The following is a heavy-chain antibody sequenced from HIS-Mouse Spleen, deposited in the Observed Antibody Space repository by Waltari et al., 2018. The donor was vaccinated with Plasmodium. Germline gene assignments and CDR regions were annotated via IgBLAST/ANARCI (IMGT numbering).Heavy chain of an antibody. Sequence: EVQLLESGGGLVQPGGSLRLSCAASGFTFSSYAMSWVRQAPGKGLGWVSAISGSGGSTYYADSVKGRFPISRDNSKNTLYLQMNSLRAEDTAVYYCAILVQLEPPFDYWGQGTLVTVSS. CDR3: AILVQLEPPFDY. CDR2: ISGSGGST. D-gene: IGHD1-1*01. J-gene: IGHJ4*02. CDR1: GFTFSSYA. V-gene: IGHV3-23*01.